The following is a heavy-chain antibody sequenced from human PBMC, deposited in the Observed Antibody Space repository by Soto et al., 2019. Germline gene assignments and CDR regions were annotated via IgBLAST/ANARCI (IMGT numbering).Heavy chain of an antibody. J-gene: IGHJ4*02. CDR3: GRGRSGQIVVFY. Sequence: ASVKVSCKASGYTFTGHYIHWVRQAPEQGPEWMGEIGPESGATRYAQRFQGRVTMTRDMSITTVYMELNNLSPNDTAVYYCGRGRSGQIVVFYWGQGTPVTVSS. CDR2: IGPESGAT. CDR1: GYTFTGHY. V-gene: IGHV1-2*02. D-gene: IGHD1-26*01.